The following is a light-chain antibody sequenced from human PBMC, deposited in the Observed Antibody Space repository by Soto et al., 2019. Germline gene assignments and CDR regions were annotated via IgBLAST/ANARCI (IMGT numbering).Light chain of an antibody. CDR1: QSVSSD. Sequence: DIVMTQSPATLSVSPGERATLSCRASQSVSSDLAWYQQKPGQAPRLLIYGASTRAPGIPARFSGSGSGTEFTLTISSLQSEDFAVYYCQQYNNWPPYTFGQGTKLEIK. V-gene: IGKV3-15*01. CDR3: QQYNNWPPYT. J-gene: IGKJ2*01. CDR2: GAS.